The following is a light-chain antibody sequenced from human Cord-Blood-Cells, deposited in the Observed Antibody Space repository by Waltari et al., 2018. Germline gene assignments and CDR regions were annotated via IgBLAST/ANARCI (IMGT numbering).Light chain of an antibody. Sequence: DIQIPQSPSPLSASVGDRITITCRASQSISSYLNWYQQKPGKAPKLLIYAASSLQSGVPSRFSGSGSGTDFTLTISSLQPEDFATYYCQQSYSTLTFGGGTKVEIK. CDR3: QQSYSTLT. V-gene: IGKV1-39*01. CDR2: AAS. CDR1: QSISSY. J-gene: IGKJ4*01.